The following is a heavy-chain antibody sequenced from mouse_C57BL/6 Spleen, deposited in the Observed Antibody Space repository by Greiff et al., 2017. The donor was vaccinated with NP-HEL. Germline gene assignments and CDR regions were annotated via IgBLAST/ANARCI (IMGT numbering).Heavy chain of an antibody. CDR2: ISSGGSTI. D-gene: IGHD1-1*01. Sequence: EVKLMESGGGLVKPGGSLKLSCAASGFTFSDYGMHWVRQAPEKGLEWVAYISSGGSTIYYADTVKGRFTISRDHAKNTLFLQMTSLRSEDTAMYYCARNYYGSSSGFAYWGQGTLVTVPA. J-gene: IGHJ3*01. CDR3: ARNYYGSSSGFAY. V-gene: IGHV5-17*01. CDR1: GFTFSDYG.